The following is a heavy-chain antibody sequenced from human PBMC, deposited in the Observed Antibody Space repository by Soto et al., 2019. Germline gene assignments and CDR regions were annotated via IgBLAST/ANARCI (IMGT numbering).Heavy chain of an antibody. Sequence: EVQLLESGGGLIQPGGSLRLSCAASGFSFESYAMSWVRQAPGTGLMWVSIISGTDGTTFYADSVKGRFTISRDNSKNMVYLQMDSLRADDTALYYCVSDPHSAVTTGGWFESWGQGTLVTVSS. CDR3: VSDPHSAVTTGGWFES. CDR1: GFSFESYA. J-gene: IGHJ5*01. D-gene: IGHD4-17*01. CDR2: ISGTDGTT. V-gene: IGHV3-23*01.